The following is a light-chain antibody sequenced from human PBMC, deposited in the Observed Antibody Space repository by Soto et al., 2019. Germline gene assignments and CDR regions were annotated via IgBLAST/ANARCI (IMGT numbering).Light chain of an antibody. CDR2: QVT. V-gene: IGLV2-8*01. CDR1: INDVGGYNY. CDR3: MSYAGGNRFV. J-gene: IGLJ1*01. Sequence: QSVLTQPPSASGSPGQSVTISCAGTINDVGGYNYVSWYQQHPGKVPQLMIYQVTKRPSGVPDRFSASKSDTTASLTISRLQAEDEGDYYCMSYAGGNRFVFGTGTKATV.